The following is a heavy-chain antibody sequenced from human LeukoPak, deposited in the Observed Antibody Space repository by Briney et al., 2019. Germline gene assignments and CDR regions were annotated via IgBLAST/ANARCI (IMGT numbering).Heavy chain of an antibody. V-gene: IGHV3-23*01. D-gene: IGHD6-19*01. CDR3: AKDLVWAGSGPDAFDI. J-gene: IGHJ3*02. CDR2: ISGSGGST. CDR1: GFNFITYA. Sequence: GGSLRLSCAASGFNFITYAMTWARQAPGKGLEWVSSISGSGGSTYYADSVKGRFTISRDNSKNTLYLQMNSLRAGDTAIYYCAKDLVWAGSGPDAFDIWGQGTMVTVSS.